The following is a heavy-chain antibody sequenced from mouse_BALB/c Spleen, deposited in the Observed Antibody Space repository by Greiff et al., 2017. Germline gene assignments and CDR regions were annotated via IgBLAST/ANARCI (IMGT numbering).Heavy chain of an antibody. CDR3: ARVGRSYFDY. D-gene: IGHD4-1*01. V-gene: IGHV5-9-4*01. J-gene: IGHJ2*01. CDR1: GFTFSSYA. Sequence: EVKVEESGGGLVKPGGSLKLSCAASGFTFSSYAMSWVRQSPEKRLEWVAEISSGGSYTYYPDTVTGRFTISRDNAKNTLYLEMSSLRSEDTAIDYCARVGRSYFDYWGQGTTLTVSS. CDR2: ISSGGSYT.